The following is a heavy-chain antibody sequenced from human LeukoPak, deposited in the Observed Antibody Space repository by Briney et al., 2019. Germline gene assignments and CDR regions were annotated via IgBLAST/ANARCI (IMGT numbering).Heavy chain of an antibody. V-gene: IGHV1-2*02. CDR1: GYTFTGYY. D-gene: IGHD3-10*01. J-gene: IGHJ6*02. CDR2: INPNSGGT. Sequence: GASVKVSCKASGYTFTGYYMHWVRQAPGQGLEWMGWINPNSGGTNSAQKFQGRVTMTRDTSISTAYMELSRLRSDDTAVYYSARDVLLWFGELFKNSHYYGMDVWGQGTTVTVSS. CDR3: ARDVLLWFGELFKNSHYYGMDV.